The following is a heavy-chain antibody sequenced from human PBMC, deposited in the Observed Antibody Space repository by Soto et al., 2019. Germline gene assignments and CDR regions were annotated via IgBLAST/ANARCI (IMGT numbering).Heavy chain of an antibody. CDR3: ARERRLLPNWFDP. Sequence: SETLSLTCAVYGGSFSGYYWSWIRQPPGKGLEWIGEISQSGSTNYNPSLKSRVTISLDTSKNQFSLNLNSVTAADTAMYYCARERRLLPNWFDPWGQGTLVTVSS. D-gene: IGHD2-15*01. V-gene: IGHV4-34*01. J-gene: IGHJ5*02. CDR1: GGSFSGYY. CDR2: ISQSGST.